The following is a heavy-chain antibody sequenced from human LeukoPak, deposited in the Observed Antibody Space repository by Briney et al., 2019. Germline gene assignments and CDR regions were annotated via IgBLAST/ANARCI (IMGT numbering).Heavy chain of an antibody. CDR1: GGSISSGNYH. CDR2: IHHSGNA. Sequence: SETLSLTCTVSGGSISSGNYHWAWIRQPPGKGLECVGSIHHSGNAFYNSSLESRLTISVDTSKNQFSLQLRSVTAADTAVYYCTRVRQGSQSDYWGQGTLVTVSS. CDR3: TRVRQGSQSDY. V-gene: IGHV4-39*07. J-gene: IGHJ4*02.